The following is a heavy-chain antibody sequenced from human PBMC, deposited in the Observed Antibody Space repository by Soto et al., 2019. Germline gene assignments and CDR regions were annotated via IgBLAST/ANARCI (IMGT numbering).Heavy chain of an antibody. CDR2: IYPGDSDT. Sequence: PGESLKISCKGSGYSFTSYWIGWVRQMPGKGLEWMGIIYPGDSDTRYSPSFQGQVTISADKSISTAYLQWSSLKASDTAMYYCARPTPYSYGSGSYYNVLAGSSFSPDAFDIWGQGTMVTVSS. CDR1: GYSFTSYW. D-gene: IGHD3-10*01. J-gene: IGHJ3*02. V-gene: IGHV5-51*01. CDR3: ARPTPYSYGSGSYYNVLAGSSFSPDAFDI.